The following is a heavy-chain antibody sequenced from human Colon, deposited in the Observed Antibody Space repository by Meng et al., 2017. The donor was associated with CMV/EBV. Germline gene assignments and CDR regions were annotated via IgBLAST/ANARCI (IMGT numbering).Heavy chain of an antibody. CDR1: GLTFSNCW. CDR3: ARIFCTTTDCYYDY. Sequence: LKIYWQRSGLTFSNCWMSWDRQAPGEGLECVANINPNANANYYVDSVKGRFTISRDNAKSSLFLQMASLRAEDTAGYYCARIFCTTTDCYYDYWGRGTLVTVSS. J-gene: IGHJ4*02. CDR2: INPNANAN. D-gene: IGHD2-8*01. V-gene: IGHV3-7*01.